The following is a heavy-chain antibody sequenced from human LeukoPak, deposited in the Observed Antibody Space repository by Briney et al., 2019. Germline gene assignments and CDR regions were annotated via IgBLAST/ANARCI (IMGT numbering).Heavy chain of an antibody. V-gene: IGHV3-33*01. J-gene: IGHJ5*02. Sequence: QPGGSLRLSCAASGFTFSSYGMHWVRQAPGKGLEWVAVIWYDGSNKYCADSVKGRFTISRDNSKNTLYLQMNSLRAEDTAVYYCARDLLGYCSGGSCYSSRWFGPWGQGTLVTVSS. CDR2: IWYDGSNK. CDR3: ARDLLGYCSGGSCYSSRWFGP. D-gene: IGHD2-15*01. CDR1: GFTFSSYG.